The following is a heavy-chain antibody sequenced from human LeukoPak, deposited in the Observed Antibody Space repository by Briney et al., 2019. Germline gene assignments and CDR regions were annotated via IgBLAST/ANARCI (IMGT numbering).Heavy chain of an antibody. D-gene: IGHD2-21*02. CDR3: ARGCGGDCYPNDAFDI. Sequence: SETLSLTCTVSGGSISSSSYYWGWIRQPPGKGLEWIGSIYYSGSTYYNPSLKSRVTISVDTSKNQFSLKLSSVTAADTAVYYCARGCGGDCYPNDAFDIWGQGTMVTVSS. CDR2: IYYSGST. J-gene: IGHJ3*02. CDR1: GGSISSSSYY. V-gene: IGHV4-39*07.